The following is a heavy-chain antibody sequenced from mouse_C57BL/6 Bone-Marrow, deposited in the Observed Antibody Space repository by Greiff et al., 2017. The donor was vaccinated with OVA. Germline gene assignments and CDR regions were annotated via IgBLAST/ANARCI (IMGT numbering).Heavy chain of an antibody. Sequence: VQLQQSGPELVKPGASVKISCKASGYTFTDYYMNWVKQSHGKSLEWIGDINPNNGGTSYNQKFKGKATLTVDKSSSTAYMELRSLTSEDSAVYYCARRDDHDYWGQGTTLTVSS. J-gene: IGHJ2*01. CDR2: INPNNGGT. CDR1: GYTFTDYY. CDR3: ARRDDHDY. D-gene: IGHD2-3*01. V-gene: IGHV1-26*01.